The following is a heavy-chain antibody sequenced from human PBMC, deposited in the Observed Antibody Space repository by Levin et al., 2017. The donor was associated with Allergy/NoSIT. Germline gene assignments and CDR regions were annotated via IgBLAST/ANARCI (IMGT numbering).Heavy chain of an antibody. CDR2: ISYDGSNK. V-gene: IGHV3-30*18. CDR1: GFTFSSYG. D-gene: IGHD3-3*01. J-gene: IGHJ6*02. Sequence: GGSLRLSCAASGFTFSSYGMHWVRQAPGKGLEWVAVISYDGSNKYYADSVKGRFTISRDNSKNTLYLQMNSLRAEDTAVYYCAKDLLGDSDFWSGWGYYYYGMDGWGQGTTVTVSS. CDR3: AKDLLGDSDFWSGWGYYYYGMDG.